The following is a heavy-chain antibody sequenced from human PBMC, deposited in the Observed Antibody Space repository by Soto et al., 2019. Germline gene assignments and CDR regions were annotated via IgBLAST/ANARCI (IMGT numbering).Heavy chain of an antibody. CDR1: GFTFSSYG. Sequence: GGSLRLSCAASGFTFSSYGMHWVRQAPGKGLEWVAVISYDGSNKYYADFVKGRFTISRDNSKNTLYLQMNSLRAEDTAVYYCAKENYGDYGPEWDVWGQGTTVTVSS. J-gene: IGHJ6*02. D-gene: IGHD4-17*01. CDR3: AKENYGDYGPEWDV. CDR2: ISYDGSNK. V-gene: IGHV3-30*18.